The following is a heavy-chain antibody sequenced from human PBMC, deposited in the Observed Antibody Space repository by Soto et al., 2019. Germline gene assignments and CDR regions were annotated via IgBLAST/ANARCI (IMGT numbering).Heavy chain of an antibody. J-gene: IGHJ3*02. CDR2: ISYDGSNK. CDR1: GFTFSSYG. Sequence: QVQLVESGGGVVQTGRSLRLSCAASGFTFSSYGMHWVRQAPGKGLEWVAVISYDGSNKYYADSVKGRFTISRDNSKNTLYLQMNSLRAEDTAVYYCAKDLEIVVVPAAIFGAFDIWGQGTMVTVSS. D-gene: IGHD2-2*01. V-gene: IGHV3-30*18. CDR3: AKDLEIVVVPAAIFGAFDI.